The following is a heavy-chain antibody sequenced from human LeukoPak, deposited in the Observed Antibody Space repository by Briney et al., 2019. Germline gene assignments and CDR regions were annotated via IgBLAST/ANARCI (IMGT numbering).Heavy chain of an antibody. Sequence: SQTLSLTCAISGDSVSSNSAAWNWLRQSPSRGLEWLGRTYYRSKWYNDYAVSVKSRITINPDTSKNQFSLQLNSVTPEDTAVYYCASSENDAFDIWGQGTMVTVSS. J-gene: IGHJ3*02. CDR3: ASSENDAFDI. CDR1: GDSVSSNSAA. CDR2: TYYRSKWYN. V-gene: IGHV6-1*01.